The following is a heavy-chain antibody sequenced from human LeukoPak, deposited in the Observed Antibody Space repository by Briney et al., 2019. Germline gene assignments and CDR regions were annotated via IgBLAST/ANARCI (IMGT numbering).Heavy chain of an antibody. CDR2: ISYDGSNK. V-gene: IGHV3-30*18. J-gene: IGHJ6*02. Sequence: GGSLRLSCAASGFTLSSYGMHWVRQAPGKGLEWVAVISYDGSNKYYADSVKGRFTISRDNSKNTLYLQMNSLRAEDTAVYYCAKDYSNYYYYSMDVWGQGTTVTVSS. CDR1: GFTLSSYG. CDR3: AKDYSNYYYYSMDV. D-gene: IGHD4-11*01.